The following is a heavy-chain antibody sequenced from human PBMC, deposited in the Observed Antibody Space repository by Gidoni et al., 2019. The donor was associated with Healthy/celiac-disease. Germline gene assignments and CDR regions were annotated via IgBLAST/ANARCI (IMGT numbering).Heavy chain of an antibody. CDR3: TRDYYDSSGFDY. D-gene: IGHD3-22*01. J-gene: IGHJ4*02. Sequence: EVQLVASGGGLVQPGRSLGLSCTASGFTFGDYAMSWFRQAPGKGLEGVGFIRSKAYGGTTEYAASVKGRFTISRDDSKSIAYLQMNSLKTEDTAVYYCTRDYYDSSGFDYWGQGTLVTVSS. CDR1: GFTFGDYA. V-gene: IGHV3-49*03. CDR2: IRSKAYGGTT.